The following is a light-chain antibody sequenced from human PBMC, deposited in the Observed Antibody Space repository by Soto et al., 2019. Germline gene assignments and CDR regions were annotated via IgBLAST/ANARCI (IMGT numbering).Light chain of an antibody. Sequence: EIVMTQSPVTLSVSPGERVTLSCRASQSVSSNLAWYQQKPGQAPSLLIYGAFTRATGIPARFSGTGSGTEFTLTISSLQSEDFALYYCQQYNDWPLTFGQGTQ. CDR2: GAF. V-gene: IGKV3-15*01. J-gene: IGKJ1*01. CDR1: QSVSSN. CDR3: QQYNDWPLT.